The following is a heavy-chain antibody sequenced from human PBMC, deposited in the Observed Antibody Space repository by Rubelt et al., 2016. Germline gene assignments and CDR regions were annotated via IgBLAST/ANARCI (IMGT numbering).Heavy chain of an antibody. J-gene: IGHJ4*02. CDR2: IYYSGST. V-gene: IGHV4-61*06. D-gene: IGHD3-10*01. CDR3: ARDQGYYGSGSYYNGPDYFDY. Sequence: GLIGYIYYSGSTYYNPSLKSRVSISVDTSKNQFSLKLSSVTAADTAVYYCARDQGYYGSGSYYNGPDYFDYWGQGTLVTVSS.